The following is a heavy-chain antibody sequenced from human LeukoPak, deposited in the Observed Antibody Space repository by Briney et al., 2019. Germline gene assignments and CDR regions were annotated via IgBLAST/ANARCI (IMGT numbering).Heavy chain of an antibody. V-gene: IGHV3-21*01. CDR1: GFTFSSYS. Sequence: GGSLRLSCAASGFTFSSYSMNWVRQAPGKGLEWVSSISSSSSYIYYADSVKGRFTISRDIAKNSLYLQMNSLRAEDTAVYYCARDPTYYDILTGYYGHSYFDYWGQGTLVTVSS. J-gene: IGHJ4*02. CDR3: ARDPTYYDILTGYYGHSYFDY. D-gene: IGHD3-9*01. CDR2: ISSSSSYI.